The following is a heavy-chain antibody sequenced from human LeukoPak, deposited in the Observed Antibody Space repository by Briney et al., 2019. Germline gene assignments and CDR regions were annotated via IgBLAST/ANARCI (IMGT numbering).Heavy chain of an antibody. CDR3: ARAPEDVLVVSGEVYFYYMDV. CDR2: IIPVMGLP. D-gene: IGHD2-15*01. CDR1: GGTFSHEG. J-gene: IGHJ6*03. Sequence: SVRVSCKASGGTFSHEGISWVPQAPGQGLEWVGGIIPVMGLPHYAPKFQGRVTITTADSTSTAYLDLSSLTYEDTAVYFCARAPEDVLVVSGEVYFYYMDVWGEGTTVTVSS. V-gene: IGHV1-69*05.